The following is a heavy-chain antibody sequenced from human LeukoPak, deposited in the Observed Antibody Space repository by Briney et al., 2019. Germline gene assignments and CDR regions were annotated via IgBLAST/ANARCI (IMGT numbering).Heavy chain of an antibody. CDR3: ARVVMYYDFWSGYYRPHDAFDI. J-gene: IGHJ3*02. CDR1: GYSFTSYW. CDR2: TYPGDSDT. Sequence: GESLKISCKGSGYSFTSYWIGWVRQMPGKGLEWMGITYPGDSDTRYSPSFQGQVTISADKSISTAYLQWSSLKASDTAMYYCARVVMYYDFWSGYYRPHDAFDIWGQGTMVTVSS. V-gene: IGHV5-51*01. D-gene: IGHD3-3*01.